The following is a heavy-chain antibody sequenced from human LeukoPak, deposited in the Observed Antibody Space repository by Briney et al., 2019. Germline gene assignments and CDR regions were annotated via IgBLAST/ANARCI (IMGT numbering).Heavy chain of an antibody. CDR1: GFSFNDHA. V-gene: IGHV3-23*01. D-gene: IGHD5-18*01. CDR2: INGNGAST. J-gene: IGHJ4*02. CDR3: AKDQTYSYYYLDS. Sequence: GGSLRLSCAASGFSFNDHAMSWVRQAPGKGLDWVSGINGNGASTYYSDSVKGRFTISRDNSKNMVYLQMSSLRADDTAIYYCAKDQTYSYYYLDSWGQGTLVTVSS.